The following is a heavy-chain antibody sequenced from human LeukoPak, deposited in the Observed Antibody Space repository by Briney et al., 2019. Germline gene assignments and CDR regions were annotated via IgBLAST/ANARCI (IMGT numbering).Heavy chain of an antibody. CDR1: GFTFSSYA. Sequence: PGGSLRLSCAASGFTFSSYAMHWVRQAPGKGLEWVAVISYDGSNKYYADSVKGRFTISRDNSKNTLYLQMNSLRAEDTAVYYCARDRTRDGYNGIGNDAFDIWGQGTMVTVSS. CDR2: ISYDGSNK. D-gene: IGHD5-24*01. J-gene: IGHJ3*02. V-gene: IGHV3-30*04. CDR3: ARDRTRDGYNGIGNDAFDI.